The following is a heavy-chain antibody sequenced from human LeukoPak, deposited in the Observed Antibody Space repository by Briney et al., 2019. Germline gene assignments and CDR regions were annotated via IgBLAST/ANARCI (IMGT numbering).Heavy chain of an antibody. CDR1: GIIVSSNY. D-gene: IGHD2-2*01. CDR2: IYSGGST. CDR3: ARTVGAQLGIDY. Sequence: PGGSLRLSCAASGIIVSSNYMSWVRQAPGKGLEWVSVIYSGGSTYYADSVKGRFTISRDNSKNTLYLQMNSLRAEDTAVYYCARTVGAQLGIDYWGQGTLVTVSS. J-gene: IGHJ4*02. V-gene: IGHV3-53*01.